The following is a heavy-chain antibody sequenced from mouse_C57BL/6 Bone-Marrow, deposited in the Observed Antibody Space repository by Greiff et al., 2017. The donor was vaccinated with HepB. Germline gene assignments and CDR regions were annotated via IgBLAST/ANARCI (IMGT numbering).Heavy chain of an antibody. CDR1: GYTFTSYW. CDR2: IHPNSGST. J-gene: IGHJ2*01. Sequence: VQLQQPGAELVKPGASVKLSCKASGYTFTSYWMHWVKQRPGQGLEWIGMIHPNSGSTNYNEKFKSKATLTVDKSSSTSYMQLSSLTSEDSAVYYCARKGLLTFYYFDYWGQGTTLTVSS. D-gene: IGHD2-3*01. CDR3: ARKGLLTFYYFDY. V-gene: IGHV1-64*01.